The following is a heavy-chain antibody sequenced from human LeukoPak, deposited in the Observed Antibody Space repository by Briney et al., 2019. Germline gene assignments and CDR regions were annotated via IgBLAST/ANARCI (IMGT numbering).Heavy chain of an antibody. D-gene: IGHD3-22*01. Sequence: GGSLRLSCAASGFTFSSYAMHWVRQAPGKGLEYASGISSNGGSAYYAKSVKGRFTISRDDSKNTLNLQMGSLRAEDMAVYYCARDFYDSTGYSPPDQWGQGTLVTVSS. CDR3: ARDFYDSTGYSPPDQ. J-gene: IGHJ4*02. CDR1: GFTFSSYA. V-gene: IGHV3-64*01. CDR2: ISSNGGSA.